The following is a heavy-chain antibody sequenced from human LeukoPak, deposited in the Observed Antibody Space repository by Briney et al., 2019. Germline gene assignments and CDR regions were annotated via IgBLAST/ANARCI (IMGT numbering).Heavy chain of an antibody. CDR2: ISYDGSNK. CDR3: ARGAYYDRDYDAFDI. CDR1: GFTFSSYA. Sequence: GGSLRLSCAASGFTFSSYAMHWVRQAPGKGLEWVAVISYDGSNKYYADSVKGRFTISRDNSKNTLYLQMNSLRAEDTAVYYCARGAYYDRDYDAFDIWGQGTMVTVSS. V-gene: IGHV3-30-3*01. D-gene: IGHD3-22*01. J-gene: IGHJ3*02.